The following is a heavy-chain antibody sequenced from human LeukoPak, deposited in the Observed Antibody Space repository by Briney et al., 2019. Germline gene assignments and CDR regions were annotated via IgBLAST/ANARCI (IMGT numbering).Heavy chain of an antibody. V-gene: IGHV1-18*01. D-gene: IGHD6-13*01. Sequence: ASVTVSCTASGGTFSSYAISWVRQAPGQGLEWMGWISAYNGNTNYAQKLQGRVTMTTDTSTSTAYMELRSLRSDDTAVYYCASSSSSWGVGYDYWGQGTLVTVSS. CDR2: ISAYNGNT. CDR1: GGTFSSYA. CDR3: ASSSSSWGVGYDY. J-gene: IGHJ4*02.